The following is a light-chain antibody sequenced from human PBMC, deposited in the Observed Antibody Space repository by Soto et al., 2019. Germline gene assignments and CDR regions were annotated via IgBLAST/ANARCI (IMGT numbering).Light chain of an antibody. J-gene: IGKJ3*01. V-gene: IGKV1-27*01. CDR2: AAS. CDR1: QDIGNY. CDR3: QKYNSDPFT. Sequence: DIQMTQSPSSLSASVGDRVTITCRASQDIGNYLAWYQQKPGKVPKVLIYAASTLLSGVPSRFSGSGSGTDFTLTISSLQPEYVATYYCQKYNSDPFTFGPGTKVDI.